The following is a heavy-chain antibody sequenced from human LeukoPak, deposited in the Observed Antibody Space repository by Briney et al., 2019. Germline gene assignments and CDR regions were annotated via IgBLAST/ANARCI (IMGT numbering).Heavy chain of an antibody. V-gene: IGHV4-31*03. D-gene: IGHD6-13*01. CDR2: IYYSGST. CDR1: GGSISSGGYY. CDR3: ARLYSSSWYWFDP. Sequence: SQTLSLTCTVSGGSISSGGYYWSWIRQHPGKGLEWIGYIYYSGSTYYNPSLKSRVTISVDTSKNQFSLKLSSVTAADTAVYYCARLYSSSWYWFDPWGQGTLVTVSS. J-gene: IGHJ5*02.